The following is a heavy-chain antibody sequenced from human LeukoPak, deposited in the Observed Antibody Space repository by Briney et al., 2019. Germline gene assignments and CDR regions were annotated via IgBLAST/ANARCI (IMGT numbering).Heavy chain of an antibody. CDR3: ARGLPNYYGMDV. Sequence: GGSLRLSCAASGFTFGSYSMNWVRQAPGKGLEWVSSISSSSSYIYYADSVKGRFTISRDNAKNSLYLQMNSLRTEDTAVYYCARGLPNYYGMDVWGQGTTVTVSS. CDR1: GFTFGSYS. CDR2: ISSSSSYI. J-gene: IGHJ6*02. V-gene: IGHV3-21*01.